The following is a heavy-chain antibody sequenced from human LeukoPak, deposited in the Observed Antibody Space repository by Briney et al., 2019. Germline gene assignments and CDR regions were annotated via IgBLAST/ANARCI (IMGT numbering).Heavy chain of an antibody. J-gene: IGHJ4*02. CDR2: INPNSGGT. CDR3: ARATYKVTFDY. D-gene: IGHD2-21*02. CDR1: GYTFTGCY. V-gene: IGHV1-2*04. Sequence: ASVKVSCKASGYTFTGCYMHWVRQAPGQGLEWMGWINPNSGGTNYAQKFQGWVTMTRDTSISTAYMELSRLRSDDTAVYYCARATYKVTFDYWGQGTLVTVSS.